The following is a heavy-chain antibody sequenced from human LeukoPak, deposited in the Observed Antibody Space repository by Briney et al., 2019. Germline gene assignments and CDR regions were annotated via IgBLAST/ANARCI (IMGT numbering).Heavy chain of an antibody. D-gene: IGHD2-8*01. CDR3: AKKEGRILVWYYYHMDV. J-gene: IGHJ6*03. Sequence: GGSLRLSCAASGFIFSNYAMTWVRQAPGQGLEWVSDISGSGGSRYYADSVKGRFTISRDNSKNTLYLQMNSLIVEETAVYYCAKKEGRILVWYYYHMDVWGKGTTVTVSS. CDR1: GFIFSNYA. V-gene: IGHV3-23*01. CDR2: ISGSGGSR.